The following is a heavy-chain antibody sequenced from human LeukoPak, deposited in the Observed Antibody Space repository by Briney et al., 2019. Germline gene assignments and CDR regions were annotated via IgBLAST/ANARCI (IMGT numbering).Heavy chain of an antibody. V-gene: IGHV4-61*02. CDR3: ARDKVTMVRGVIITERKYYYMDV. CDR2: IYTSEST. D-gene: IGHD3-10*01. CDR1: GGSIGSSNYY. J-gene: IGHJ6*03. Sequence: SQTLSLTCSVSGGSIGSSNYYWSWIRQPAGKGLEWIGRIYTSESTNYNPSLKSRVTISVDTSRNQFSLKLSAVTAADTAVYYCARDKVTMVRGVIITERKYYYMDVWGKGTTVTISS.